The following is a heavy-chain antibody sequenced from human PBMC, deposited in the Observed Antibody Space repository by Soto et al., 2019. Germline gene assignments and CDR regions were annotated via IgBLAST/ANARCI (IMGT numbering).Heavy chain of an antibody. CDR1: GGSISSGGYS. V-gene: IGHV4-30-2*01. CDR2: IYHSGST. J-gene: IGHJ4*02. CDR3: ARDGGRQLGHGGLFDY. Sequence: SETLSLTCAVSGGSISSGGYSWSWIRQPPGKGLEWIGYIYHSGSTYYNPSLKSRVTISVDRSKNQFSLKLSSVTAADTAVYYCARDGGRQLGHGGLFDYWGQGTLVTVSS. D-gene: IGHD6-13*01.